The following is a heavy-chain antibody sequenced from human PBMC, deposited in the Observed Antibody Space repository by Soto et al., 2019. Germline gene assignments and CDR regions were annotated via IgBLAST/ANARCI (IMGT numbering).Heavy chain of an antibody. Sequence: GGSLSLSCEASGFTFSSYAMSWVRQAPGEGLEWVSGTSGTGGSTYYADSVKGRLTISRDNSKKTLYLQMNSLRAEDTALYYCARGEGFYDSTGYSSPRAMDVWGQGTTVTVSS. D-gene: IGHD3-22*01. CDR2: TSGTGGST. V-gene: IGHV3-23*01. CDR3: ARGEGFYDSTGYSSPRAMDV. CDR1: GFTFSSYA. J-gene: IGHJ6*02.